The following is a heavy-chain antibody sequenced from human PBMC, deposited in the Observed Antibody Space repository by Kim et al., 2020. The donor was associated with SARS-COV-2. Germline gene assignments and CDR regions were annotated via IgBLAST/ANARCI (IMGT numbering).Heavy chain of an antibody. CDR2: IIPIFGTA. V-gene: IGHV1-69*13. J-gene: IGHJ4*02. CDR1: GGTFSSYA. CDR3: ASQVGYSGPHLVYFDY. Sequence: SVKVSCKASGGTFSSYAISWVRQAPGQGLEWMGGIIPIFGTANYAQKFQGRVTITADESTSTAYMELSSLRSEDTAVYYCASQVGYSGPHLVYFDYWGQGTLVTVSS. D-gene: IGHD5-12*01.